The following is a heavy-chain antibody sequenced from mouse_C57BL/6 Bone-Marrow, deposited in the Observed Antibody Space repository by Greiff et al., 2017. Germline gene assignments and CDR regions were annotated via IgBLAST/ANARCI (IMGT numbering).Heavy chain of an antibody. D-gene: IGHD1-1*01. J-gene: IGHJ2*01. CDR3: ARNLDTTVVANFDY. CDR1: GFSLTSYA. Sequence: VQLQQSGPGLVAPSQSLSITCTVSGFSLTSYAISWVRQPPGKGLEWLGVIWTGGGTNYNSALKSRLSISKDNSKSHVFLKMNSLQTDDTARYYCARNLDTTVVANFDYWGQGTTLTVSS. V-gene: IGHV2-9-1*01. CDR2: IWTGGGT.